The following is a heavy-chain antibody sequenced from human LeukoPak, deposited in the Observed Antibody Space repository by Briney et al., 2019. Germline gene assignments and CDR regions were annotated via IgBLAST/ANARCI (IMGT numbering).Heavy chain of an antibody. CDR2: INGRGGST. CDR1: GFTFSNYA. D-gene: IGHD6-13*01. Sequence: GGSVGLSCAASGFTFSNYAMSWVRQAPGQGLEWVSSINGRGGSTYYAETVQGRFIISRGNSKNTLYLQMNSLRAEDTAVYYCAKAAQGIAPAGTYDYWGQGTLVTVSS. V-gene: IGHV3-23*01. J-gene: IGHJ4*02. CDR3: AKAAQGIAPAGTYDY.